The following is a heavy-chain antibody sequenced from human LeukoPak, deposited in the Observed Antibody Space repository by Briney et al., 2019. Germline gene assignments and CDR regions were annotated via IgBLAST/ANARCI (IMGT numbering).Heavy chain of an antibody. D-gene: IGHD5-18*01. CDR3: AKDTRYGYGLGYFDY. Sequence: GGSLRLSCAASGFTFSSYAMHWVRQAPGKGLEWVSGISWNSGSIGYADSVKGRFTISRDNAKNSLYLQMNSLRAEDTALYYCAKDTRYGYGLGYFDYWGQGTLVTVSS. CDR2: ISWNSGSI. CDR1: GFTFSSYA. V-gene: IGHV3-9*01. J-gene: IGHJ4*02.